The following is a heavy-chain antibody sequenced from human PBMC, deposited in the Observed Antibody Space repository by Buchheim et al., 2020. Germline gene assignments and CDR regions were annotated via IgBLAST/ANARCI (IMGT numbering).Heavy chain of an antibody. CDR2: IYYGGST. CDR1: GDSISSGGYY. Sequence: QVQLQESGPGLVKSSQTLSLTCSVSGDSISSGGYYWSWIRQHPGKGLEWIGYIYYGGSTHYNPSLKSRVTISVGASKNQFSLKLSSVSAADTAVYYCAKVMTGTNWFDPWGQGTL. CDR3: AKVMTGTNWFDP. D-gene: IGHD1-7*01. J-gene: IGHJ5*02. V-gene: IGHV4-31*03.